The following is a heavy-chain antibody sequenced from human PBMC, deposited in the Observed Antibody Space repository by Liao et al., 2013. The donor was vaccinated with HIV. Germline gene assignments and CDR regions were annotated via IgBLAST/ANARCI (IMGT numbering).Heavy chain of an antibody. J-gene: IGHJ4*02. CDR2: INHSGST. D-gene: IGHD3-10*01. Sequence: QVQLQQWGAGLLKPSETLSLTCAVYGGSFSGYYWSWIRQPPGKGLEWIGEINHSGSTNYNPSLKSRVTISVDTSKNQFSLKLSSVTAADTAVYYCARDIASGWFGELSPGYFDYWGQGTLVTVSS. CDR3: ARDIASGWFGELSPGYFDY. V-gene: IGHV4-34*01. CDR1: GGSFSGYY.